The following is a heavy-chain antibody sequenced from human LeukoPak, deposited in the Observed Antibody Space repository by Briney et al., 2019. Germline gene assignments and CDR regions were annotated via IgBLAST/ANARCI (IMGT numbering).Heavy chain of an antibody. J-gene: IGHJ4*02. CDR2: ISSSSSTI. Sequence: GGSLRLSCAASGFTFSRYSMNWVRQAPGKGLEWVSYISSSSSTIYYADSVKGRFTISRDNAKNTLYLQMNSLRAEDTAVYYCARDGDSYGYGAVDYWGQGTLVTVSS. CDR1: GFTFSRYS. CDR3: ARDGDSYGYGAVDY. D-gene: IGHD5-18*01. V-gene: IGHV3-48*01.